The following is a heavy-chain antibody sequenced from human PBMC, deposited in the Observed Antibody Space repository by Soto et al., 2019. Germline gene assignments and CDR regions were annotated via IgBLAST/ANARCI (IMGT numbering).Heavy chain of an antibody. CDR3: AKSLNINWKNWFDP. Sequence: EEQLLESGGGLVQPGESLRLSCAASGFTFSSSAMNWVRQAPGKGLERVSIISDSGGRTYYADSVRGRFTISRDNSKNTLYLQMNSLRAEDTAVYYCAKSLNINWKNWFDPWGQGTLVTVSS. V-gene: IGHV3-23*01. D-gene: IGHD1-1*01. J-gene: IGHJ5*02. CDR1: GFTFSSSA. CDR2: ISDSGGRT.